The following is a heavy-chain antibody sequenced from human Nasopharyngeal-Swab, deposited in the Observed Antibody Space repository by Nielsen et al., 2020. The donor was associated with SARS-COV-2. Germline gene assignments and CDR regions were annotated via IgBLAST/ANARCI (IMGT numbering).Heavy chain of an antibody. D-gene: IGHD3-10*01. CDR2: IRSKANSYAT. CDR3: TSEGSYYYGSADY. V-gene: IGHV3-73*01. Sequence: VRQMPGKGLEWVGRIRSKANSYATAYAASVKGRFTISRDDSKNTAYLQMNSLKTEDTAVYYCTSEGSYYYGSADYWGQGTRVTVSS. J-gene: IGHJ4*02.